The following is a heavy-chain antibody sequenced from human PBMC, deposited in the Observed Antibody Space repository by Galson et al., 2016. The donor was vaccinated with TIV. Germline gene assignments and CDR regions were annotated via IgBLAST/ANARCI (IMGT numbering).Heavy chain of an antibody. Sequence: LRLSCAASGFTFSGYAMSWVRQAPGKGLEWVSVVTGRSRSTHYADSVRGRFTISRDNSRNTLSLQMDSLRVEDTAVYFCARTTPPPVSSNGWNDAFDFWGQGTIVTVSS. CDR1: GFTFSGYA. V-gene: IGHV3-23*01. D-gene: IGHD6-19*01. CDR2: VTGRSRST. CDR3: ARTTPPPVSSNGWNDAFDF. J-gene: IGHJ3*01.